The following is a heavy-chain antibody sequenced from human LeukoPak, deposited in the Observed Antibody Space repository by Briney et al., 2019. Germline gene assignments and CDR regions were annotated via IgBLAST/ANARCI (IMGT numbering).Heavy chain of an antibody. D-gene: IGHD1-26*01. V-gene: IGHV4-4*07. CDR3: ARVRGSSGSYEYYHYMDV. CDR2: IYTSGST. CDR1: GGSISSYY. J-gene: IGHJ6*03. Sequence: SETLSLTCTVPGGSISSYYWSWIRQPPGKGLEWIGRIYTSGSTNYNPSLKSRVTMSVDTSKKQFSLKLSSVTAADTAVYYCARVRGSSGSYEYYHYMDVWGKGTTVTISS.